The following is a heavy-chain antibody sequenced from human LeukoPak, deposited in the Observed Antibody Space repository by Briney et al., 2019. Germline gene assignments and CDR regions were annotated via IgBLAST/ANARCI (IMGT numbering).Heavy chain of an antibody. CDR3: TRVNLRGSQYNWFDP. CDR2: IIPVIDSP. V-gene: IGHV1-69*08. J-gene: IGHJ5*02. D-gene: IGHD1-26*01. CDR1: GGTFKTHI. Sequence: GASVKVSCKTSGGTFKTHIFSWVRQAPGQGLEWMGRIIPVIDSPKYAQKFHDRITITADTSTGTAYLDLRSLTSADTAIYYCTRVNLRGSQYNWFDPWGQGTLVTVSS.